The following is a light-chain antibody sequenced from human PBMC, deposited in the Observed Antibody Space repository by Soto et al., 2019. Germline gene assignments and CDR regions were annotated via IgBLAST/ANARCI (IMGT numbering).Light chain of an antibody. CDR1: SSDVGTYNY. CDR2: EVS. Sequence: SLPTQPASVSGSPGQSITISCTGTSSDVGTYNYVSWYQHHPGKAPKLIIYEVSNRPSGVSNRFSGSKSGSTASLTISGLQAEDEADYHCSSYTRDTALVFGTGTKVTVL. V-gene: IGLV2-14*01. CDR3: SSYTRDTALV. J-gene: IGLJ1*01.